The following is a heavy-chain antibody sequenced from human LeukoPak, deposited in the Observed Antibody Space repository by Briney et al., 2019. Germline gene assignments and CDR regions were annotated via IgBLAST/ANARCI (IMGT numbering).Heavy chain of an antibody. CDR3: ARAYYGSALDI. D-gene: IGHD3-10*01. CDR2: INPSGGST. J-gene: IGHJ3*02. V-gene: IGHV1-46*01. CDR1: GYTFTSYY. Sequence: ASVKVSCKASGYTFTSYYMHWVPQAPGQGLEWMGIINPSGGSTSYAQKFQGRVTMTRDMSTSTVYMELSSLRSEDTAVYYCARAYYGSALDIWGQGTMVTVSS.